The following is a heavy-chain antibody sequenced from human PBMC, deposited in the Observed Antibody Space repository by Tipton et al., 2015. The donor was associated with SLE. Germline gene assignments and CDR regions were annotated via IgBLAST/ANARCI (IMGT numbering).Heavy chain of an antibody. Sequence: LRLSCTVSGGSISSGGYYWSWIRQHPGKGLEWIGYIYYSGSTNYNPSLKSRVTISVDTSKNQFSLKLSSVTAADTAVYYCARAKVDIVAFDAFDIWGQGTMVTVSS. CDR1: GGSISSGGYY. V-gene: IGHV4-31*03. D-gene: IGHD5-12*01. CDR3: ARAKVDIVAFDAFDI. CDR2: IYYSGST. J-gene: IGHJ3*02.